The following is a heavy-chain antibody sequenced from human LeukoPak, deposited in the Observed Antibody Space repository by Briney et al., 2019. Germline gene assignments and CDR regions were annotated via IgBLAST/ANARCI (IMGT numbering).Heavy chain of an antibody. CDR2: TSGNGGST. Sequence: PGGSLRLSCVAAGFTSSNYATCWVRPAQGKGLGWVSTTSGNGGSTYYGDSVKGRFTISRDNVKNTLHLQMGSLRAEDTAIYYCARGSNWNNGGFDYWGQGTRVSVSA. D-gene: IGHD1/OR15-1a*01. J-gene: IGHJ4*02. CDR1: GFTSSNYA. CDR3: ARGSNWNNGGFDY. V-gene: IGHV3-23*01.